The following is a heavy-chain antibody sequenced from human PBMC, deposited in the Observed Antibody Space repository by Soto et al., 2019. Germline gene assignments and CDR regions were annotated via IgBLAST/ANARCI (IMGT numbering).Heavy chain of an antibody. J-gene: IGHJ4*02. CDR1: GGSISNSNW. Sequence: QVQLQESGPGLVKPSGTLSLTCAVFGGSISNSNWWTWVRQPPGKGLDWIGEIFHSGSTNYNSSLMGRVTISVDNANNQFSRKLSSVTAADTAVYDCAHRPIVGAAIWGQGTLVTVSS. V-gene: IGHV4-4*02. CDR3: AHRPIVGAAI. CDR2: IFHSGST. D-gene: IGHD1-26*01.